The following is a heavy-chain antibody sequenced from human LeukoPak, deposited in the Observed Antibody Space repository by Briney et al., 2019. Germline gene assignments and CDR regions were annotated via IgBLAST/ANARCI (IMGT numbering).Heavy chain of an antibody. Sequence: GGSLRLSCAASGFTFSSYGMHWVRQAPGKGLEWVAFIRYDGSNKYYADSVKGRFTISRDNSKNTLHLQMNRLRGDDTALYYCARDYCTTTTCLDYWGQGALVTVAS. CDR1: GFTFSSYG. V-gene: IGHV3-30*02. CDR2: IRYDGSNK. J-gene: IGHJ4*02. D-gene: IGHD2-2*01. CDR3: ARDYCTTTTCLDY.